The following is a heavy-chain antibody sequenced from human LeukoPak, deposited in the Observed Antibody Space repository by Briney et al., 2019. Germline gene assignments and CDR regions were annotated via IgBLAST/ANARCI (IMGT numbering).Heavy chain of an antibody. CDR3: ARGKTGSYYSRSYYMDF. J-gene: IGHJ6*03. CDR2: MYSDGST. Sequence: GESLRLSCAASGFTVSTNYMSWVRQAPGQGLEWVSLMYSDGSTYYADSVKGRFTISRDNAKNSLYLQMNSLRAEDTAVYYCARGKTGSYYSRSYYMDFWGKGTTVTISS. V-gene: IGHV3-53*03. D-gene: IGHD3-10*01. CDR1: GFTVSTNY.